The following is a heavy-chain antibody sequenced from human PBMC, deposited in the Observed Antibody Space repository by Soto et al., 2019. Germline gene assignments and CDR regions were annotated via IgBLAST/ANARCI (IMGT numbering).Heavy chain of an antibody. D-gene: IGHD2-2*01. CDR3: VKYIAENQLLYDAFDI. V-gene: IGHV3-9*01. J-gene: IGHJ3*02. CDR1: GFRFDDYA. CDR2: ISWDSNSI. Sequence: EVQLVESGGGLVQPGRSLRLSCVASGFRFDDYAMHWVRQAPGKGLEWVSGISWDSNSIGYADSVKGRFTISRDSAKNALYLQMNSLRAEDTALYYCVKYIAENQLLYDAFDILGQGTMVTVSS.